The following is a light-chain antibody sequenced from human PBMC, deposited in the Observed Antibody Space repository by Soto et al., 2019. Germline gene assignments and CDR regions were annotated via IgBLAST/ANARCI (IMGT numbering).Light chain of an antibody. CDR1: SSDLGGYNY. Sequence: QSALTQPASVSGSPGQSITFSCTGTSSDLGGYNYVSWYQKHPGKAPKLVIYDVSNRPSGVSNRFSGSKSGNTASLTISGLQADDEADYYCSSYTTTSTLVFGGGTKLTFL. CDR3: SSYTTTSTLV. J-gene: IGLJ2*01. V-gene: IGLV2-14*01. CDR2: DVS.